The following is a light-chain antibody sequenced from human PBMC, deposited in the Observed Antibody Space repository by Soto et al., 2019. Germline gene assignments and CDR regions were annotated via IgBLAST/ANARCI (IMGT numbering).Light chain of an antibody. Sequence: DIRVTQSPSSRTAPVGEAVTMPGRASQSIALSVNWYQQKPGKAPKLLIYVAFTLESGVPSRFSGSGSGTEFTLTIGSLQPEDFATYYCQQSFRSPITVGQGKRLEIK. CDR3: QQSFRSPIT. V-gene: IGKV1-39*01. CDR2: VAF. J-gene: IGKJ5*01. CDR1: QSIALS.